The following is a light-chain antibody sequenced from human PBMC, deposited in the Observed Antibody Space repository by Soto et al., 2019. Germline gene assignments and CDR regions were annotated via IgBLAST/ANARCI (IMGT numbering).Light chain of an antibody. CDR3: QQYGSSGT. V-gene: IGKV3-11*01. J-gene: IGKJ1*01. Sequence: EIVLTQSPATLSLSPGERATLSCRASQSVSSYLAWYQQKPGQAPRLLIYDASNRATGIPARFSGSGSGTDFTLTISSLEPEDFAVYYCQQYGSSGTVGQGTKVDSK. CDR2: DAS. CDR1: QSVSSY.